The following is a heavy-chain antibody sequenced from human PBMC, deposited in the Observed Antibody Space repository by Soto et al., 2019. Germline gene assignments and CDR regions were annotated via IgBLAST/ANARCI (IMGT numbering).Heavy chain of an antibody. V-gene: IGHV1-69*02. CDR1: AGTFSSYT. D-gene: IGHD3-3*01. J-gene: IGHJ6*02. CDR3: ASFTSMGMDV. CDR2: IIPILGIA. Sequence: QVQLVQSGAEVKKPGSSVKVSCKASAGTFSSYTISWVRQAPGQGLEWMGRIIPILGIAIYAQKFQGRVTLSADISPGPAYMELCSLKSEDTAVYYCASFTSMGMDVWGQGTTVTVSS.